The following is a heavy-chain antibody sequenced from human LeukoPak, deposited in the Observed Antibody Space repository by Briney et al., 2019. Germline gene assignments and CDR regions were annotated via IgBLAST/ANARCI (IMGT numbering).Heavy chain of an antibody. Sequence: ASVKVSCKASGYTFTSYDINWVRQAPGQRLEWMGWINPKSGGTKYAKKFQGRVTMTRDTSISTAYMELTSLRSDDTAVYYCASHLLSLQQLVLGDASDIWGPGTMVTVSS. V-gene: IGHV1-2*02. CDR3: ASHLLSLQQLVLGDASDI. J-gene: IGHJ3*02. CDR2: INPKSGGT. CDR1: GYTFTSYD. D-gene: IGHD1-1*01.